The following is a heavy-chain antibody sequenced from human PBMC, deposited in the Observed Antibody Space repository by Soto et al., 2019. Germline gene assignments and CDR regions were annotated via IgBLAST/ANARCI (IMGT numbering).Heavy chain of an antibody. V-gene: IGHV1-2*04. D-gene: IGHD3-22*01. CDR3: ARGSDYYDSSGYYYES. J-gene: IGHJ4*02. CDR2: INPNSGGT. Sequence: ASVKVSCKASGYTFTGYYMHWVRQAPGQGLEWMGWINPNSGGTNYAQKFQGWVTMTRDTSISTAYMELSRLRSDDTAVYYCARGSDYYDSSGYYYESWGQGTLVTVSS. CDR1: GYTFTGYY.